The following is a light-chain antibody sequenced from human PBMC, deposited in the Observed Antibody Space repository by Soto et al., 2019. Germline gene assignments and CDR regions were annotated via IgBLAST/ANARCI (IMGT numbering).Light chain of an antibody. CDR2: DDS. J-gene: IGLJ1*01. CDR3: QVWDSRADCSV. Sequence: SYELTQPPSVSVAPGQTAKVTCGGNNIGSKGVHWYQQKPGKAPVLAVYDDSDRPSGIPERSSGSNSGNTATLTTSRVEGGYDADHYCQVWDSRADCSVFGTGTKVTVL. CDR1: NIGSKG. V-gene: IGLV3-21*02.